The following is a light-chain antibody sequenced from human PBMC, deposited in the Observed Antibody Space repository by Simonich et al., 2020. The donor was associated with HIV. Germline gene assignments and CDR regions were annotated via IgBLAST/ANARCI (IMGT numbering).Light chain of an antibody. V-gene: IGKV4-1*01. CDR2: WTS. J-gene: IGKJ3*01. CDR3: QQYYSTPDT. Sequence: DIVMTQSPDSLAVSLGERATINCKSSQSVLYSSNNKNYLAWYQQKPGQPPKLLIYWTSTLESGVPDRFSGSGSGTDFTLTISSLQAEDVAVYYCQQYYSTPDTFGPDQSGYQT. CDR1: QSVLYSSNNKNY.